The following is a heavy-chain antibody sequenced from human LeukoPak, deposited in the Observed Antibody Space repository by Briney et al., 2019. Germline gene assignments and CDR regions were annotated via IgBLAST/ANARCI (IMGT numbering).Heavy chain of an antibody. CDR3: ARDSGSYYFDY. V-gene: IGHV1-2*02. D-gene: IGHD1-26*01. J-gene: IGHJ4*02. CDR2: INPNSGGT. Sequence: VASVKVSCKASGYTFTGYYMHWVRQAPGQGPEWMGWINPNSGGTNYAQKFQGRVTMTRDTSISTAYMELSRLRSDDTAVYYCARDSGSYYFDYWGQGTLVTVSS. CDR1: GYTFTGYY.